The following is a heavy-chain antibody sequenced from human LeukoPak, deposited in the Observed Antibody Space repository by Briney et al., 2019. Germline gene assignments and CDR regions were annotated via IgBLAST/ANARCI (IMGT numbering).Heavy chain of an antibody. CDR3: ARGPPRGKYYYMDV. V-gene: IGHV3-13*01. CDR2: IGTASDT. Sequence: PGGSLRLSCAASGFTFSSFDMHWVRQPTGQGLEWVSTIGTASDTYYPSSVEGRFTLSRDNAKNSLYLQMNSLTAGDTAVYYCARGPPRGKYYYMDVWGKRTTVTVSS. D-gene: IGHD1-1*01. CDR1: GFTFSSFD. J-gene: IGHJ6*03.